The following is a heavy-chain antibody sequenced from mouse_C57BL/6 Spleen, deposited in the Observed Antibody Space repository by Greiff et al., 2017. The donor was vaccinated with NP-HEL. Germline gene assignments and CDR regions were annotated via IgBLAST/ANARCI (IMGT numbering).Heavy chain of an antibody. J-gene: IGHJ4*01. CDR1: GYSFTGYY. Sequence: EVQLQQSGPELVKPGASVKISCKASGYSFTGYYMNWVKQSPEKSLEWIGEINPSTGGTTYNQKFKAKATLTVDKSSSTAYMQLKSLTSEDSAVYYCARNSHYYGSSYDAMDYWGQGTSVTVSS. D-gene: IGHD1-1*01. CDR3: ARNSHYYGSSYDAMDY. CDR2: INPSTGGT. V-gene: IGHV1-42*01.